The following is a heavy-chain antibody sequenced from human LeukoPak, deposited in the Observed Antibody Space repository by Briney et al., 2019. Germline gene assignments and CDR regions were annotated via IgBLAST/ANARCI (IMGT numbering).Heavy chain of an antibody. CDR2: ISGRGGST. J-gene: IGHJ4*02. V-gene: IGHV3-23*01. CDR1: EFTFSNYA. CDR3: AKSQSSGYYYWDY. D-gene: IGHD3-22*01. Sequence: GGSLRLSCTASEFTFSNYAMSWVRQAPGKGLEWVSGISGRGGSTYYADSVKGRFTISRDNSKNTLYLQMNSLRAEDTAVYYCAKSQSSGYYYWDYWGQGTLVTVSS.